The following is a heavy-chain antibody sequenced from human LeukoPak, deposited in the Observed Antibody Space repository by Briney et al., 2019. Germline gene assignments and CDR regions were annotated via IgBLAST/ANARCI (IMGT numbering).Heavy chain of an antibody. D-gene: IGHD5-18*01. J-gene: IGHJ6*02. Sequence: ASVKVSCKASGGTFSSYAISWVRQAPGQGLEWMGRIIPILGIANYAQKFQGRVTITADKSTSTAYMELSSLRSEDTAVYYCARGGYRPKYYYYGMDVWGQGTTVTVSS. V-gene: IGHV1-69*04. CDR2: IIPILGIA. CDR3: ARGGYRPKYYYYGMDV. CDR1: GGTFSSYA.